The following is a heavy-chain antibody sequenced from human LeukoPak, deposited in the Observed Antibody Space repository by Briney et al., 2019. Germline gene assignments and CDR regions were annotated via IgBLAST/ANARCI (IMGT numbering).Heavy chain of an antibody. CDR3: ARDIHDSSGYYLY. J-gene: IGHJ4*02. D-gene: IGHD3-22*01. V-gene: IGHV3-48*01. Sequence: GGSLRLSCAASGFTFSSYGMNWVRQAPGKGLEWVSYISSSSSTIYYADSVKGRFTISRDNAKNSLYLQMNSLRAEDTAVYYCARDIHDSSGYYLYWGQGTLVTVSS. CDR1: GFTFSSYG. CDR2: ISSSSSTI.